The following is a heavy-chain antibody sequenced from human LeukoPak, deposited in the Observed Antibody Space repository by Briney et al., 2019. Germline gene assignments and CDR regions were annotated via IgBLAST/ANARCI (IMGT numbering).Heavy chain of an antibody. J-gene: IGHJ5*02. CDR1: GYSFTSYW. D-gene: IGHD3-16*02. Sequence: GESLKISCKGSGYSFTSYWIGWVRQMPGKGLEWMGIIYPGDSDTRYSPSFQGQVTISADKSISTAYLQWSSLKASDTAMYYCARRGMITFGGVIVTWFDPWGQGTLVTVSS. CDR3: ARRGMITFGGVIVTWFDP. V-gene: IGHV5-51*01. CDR2: IYPGDSDT.